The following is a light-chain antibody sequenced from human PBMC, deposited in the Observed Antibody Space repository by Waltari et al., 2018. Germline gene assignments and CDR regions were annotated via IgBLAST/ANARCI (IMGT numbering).Light chain of an antibody. CDR3: CSYGGRGTYTWV. J-gene: IGLJ3*02. CDR1: SSYVGLYNL. Sequence: QSALTQPAPASGSPGQSITISCLGISSYVGLYNLVSLHQPHRGKAPKLIIYDVYRRPSGVSIRFSGSKSGNTASLTISGLQAEDEADYYCCSYGGRGTYTWVFGGGTKLTVL. V-gene: IGLV2-23*02. CDR2: DVY.